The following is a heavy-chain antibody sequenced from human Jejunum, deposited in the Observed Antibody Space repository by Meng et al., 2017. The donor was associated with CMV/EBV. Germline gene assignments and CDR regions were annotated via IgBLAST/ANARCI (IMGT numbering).Heavy chain of an antibody. CDR3: ARCWGTTWP. Sequence: VFCKASGYKFTSYHTQWVRQATGQGLEWMGRMNPNTCDTDYAQKFQGRVTITSDPSITTVSTAVTSLTSEDTAVYYCARCWGTTWPWGQGTLVTVSS. CDR1: GYKFTSYH. CDR2: MNPNTCDT. J-gene: IGHJ5*02. D-gene: IGHD3-16*01. V-gene: IGHV1-8*03.